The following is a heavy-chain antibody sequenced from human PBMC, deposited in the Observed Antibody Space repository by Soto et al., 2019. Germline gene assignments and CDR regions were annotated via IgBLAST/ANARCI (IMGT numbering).Heavy chain of an antibody. J-gene: IGHJ5*02. CDR2: IFYSGST. CDR1: GGSISSGGYY. D-gene: IGHD3-9*01. Sequence: PSETLSLTCTVSGGSISSGGYYWSWIRQHPGKGLEWIGYIFYSGSTYYNPSLKSRVTISVDTSKNQFSLKLSSVTAADTAVYYCARDGTYYDILTGLNWFDPWGQGTLVTVSS. CDR3: ARDGTYYDILTGLNWFDP. V-gene: IGHV4-31*03.